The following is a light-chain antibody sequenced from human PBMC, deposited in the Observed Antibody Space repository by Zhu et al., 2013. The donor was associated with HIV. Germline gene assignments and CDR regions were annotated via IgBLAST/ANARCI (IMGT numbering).Light chain of an antibody. CDR2: GAS. Sequence: EIVMTQSPATLSVSPGERATLSCRASQSVSSNLAWYQQKPGQAPRLLIYGASSRATGIPDRFSGSGSGTDFTLTISRLEPEDFAVYWCQQYGGSPGSFGQGTKLEIK. J-gene: IGKJ2*04. CDR3: QQYGGSPGS. V-gene: IGKV3-20*01. CDR1: QSVSSN.